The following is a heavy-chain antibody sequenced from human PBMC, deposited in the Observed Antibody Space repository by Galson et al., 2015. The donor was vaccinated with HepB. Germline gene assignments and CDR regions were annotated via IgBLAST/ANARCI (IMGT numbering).Heavy chain of an antibody. Sequence: SLRLSCAASGFTFSSYGMHWVRQAPGKGLEWVAVIWYDGSNKYYADSVKGRFTISRDNSKNTLYLQMNSLRAEDTAVYYCARGEEVGSRSGYYSSYYYYYYMDVWGKGTTVTVSS. CDR1: GFTFSSYG. CDR2: IWYDGSNK. V-gene: IGHV3-33*01. D-gene: IGHD3-3*01. J-gene: IGHJ6*03. CDR3: ARGEEVGSRSGYYSSYYYYYYMDV.